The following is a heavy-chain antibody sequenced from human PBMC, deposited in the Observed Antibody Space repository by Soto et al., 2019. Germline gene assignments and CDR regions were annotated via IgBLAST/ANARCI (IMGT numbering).Heavy chain of an antibody. CDR1: GYTFTSYG. V-gene: IGHV1-18*04. Sequence: ASVKVSCKASGYTFTSYGISWVRQAPGQGLEWMGWISAYNGNTNYAQKLTGRVTMTTDTSTSTAYMELRSLRSDDTAVYYCARDFYFGVVITSYYYYYGMDVWGEGTTVTVSS. J-gene: IGHJ6*04. CDR3: ARDFYFGVVITSYYYYYGMDV. D-gene: IGHD3-3*01. CDR2: ISAYNGNT.